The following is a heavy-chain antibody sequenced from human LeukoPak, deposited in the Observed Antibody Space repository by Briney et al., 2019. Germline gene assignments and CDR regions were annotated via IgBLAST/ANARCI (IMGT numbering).Heavy chain of an antibody. CDR3: ATTEIWSGYYSSGYYFDY. CDR2: ISYDGSNK. V-gene: IGHV3-30-3*01. CDR1: GFTFSSYA. J-gene: IGHJ4*02. D-gene: IGHD3-3*01. Sequence: PGRSLRLSCAASGFTFSSYAMHWVRQAPGKGLEWVAVISYDGSNKYYADSVKGRFTISRDNAKNSLYLQMNSLRAEDTAVYYCATTEIWSGYYSSGYYFDYWGQGTLVTVSS.